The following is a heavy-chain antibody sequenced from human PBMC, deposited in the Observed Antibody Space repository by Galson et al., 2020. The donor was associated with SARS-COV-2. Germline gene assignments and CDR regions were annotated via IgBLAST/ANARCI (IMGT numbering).Heavy chain of an antibody. J-gene: IGHJ6*02. CDR3: ATFPSGSYSYYYGMDV. V-gene: IGHV3-20*04. D-gene: IGHD1-26*01. CDR1: GFTFYDYG. Sequence: GESLKISCAASGFTFYDYGMSWVRQAPGKGLEWVSGINWNGGSTGYADSVKGRFTISRDNAKNSLYLQMNSLRAEDTALYYCATFPSGSYSYYYGMDVWGQGTTVTVSS. CDR2: INWNGGST.